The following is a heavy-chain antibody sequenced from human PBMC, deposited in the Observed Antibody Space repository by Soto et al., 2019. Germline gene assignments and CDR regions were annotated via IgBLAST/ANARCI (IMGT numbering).Heavy chain of an antibody. Sequence: GGSLRLCCASSGFTFSSYGMDWVRQAPGKGLEWVAVIWYDGSNKYYADSVKGRFTITRDKSISTAYLQWSSLKASDTGMYYCARHEGSWGQGTMVTVSS. CDR3: ARHEGS. V-gene: IGHV3-33*01. CDR2: IWYDGSNK. CDR1: GFTFSSYG. J-gene: IGHJ3*01.